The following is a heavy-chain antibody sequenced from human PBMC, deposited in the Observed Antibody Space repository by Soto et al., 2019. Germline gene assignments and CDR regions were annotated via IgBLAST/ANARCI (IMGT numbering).Heavy chain of an antibody. CDR2: INSDGSST. CDR3: ARSIRLFGGVIVFAFDI. V-gene: IGHV3-74*01. D-gene: IGHD3-16*02. Sequence: GGSLRLSCAASGFTFSSYWMHWVRQAPGKGLVWVSRINSDGSSTSYADSVKGRFTISRDNAKNTLYLQMNSLRAEDTAVYYCARSIRLFGGVIVFAFDIWGQGTMVTVSS. CDR1: GFTFSSYW. J-gene: IGHJ3*02.